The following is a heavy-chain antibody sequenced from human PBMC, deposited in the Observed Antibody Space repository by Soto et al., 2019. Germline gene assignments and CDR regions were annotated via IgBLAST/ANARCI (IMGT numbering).Heavy chain of an antibody. V-gene: IGHV3-7*01. Sequence: EVQLVESGGGLVQPGGSLRLSCAASGFTFSSYWMSWVRQAPGKGLEWVANIKQDGSEKFYVDSVKGRFTISRDNAKNSLYLQMNSLRADDTAVDYWARGTGAAVAADYWGQGTLVTVSS. D-gene: IGHD6-19*01. J-gene: IGHJ4*02. CDR1: GFTFSSYW. CDR2: IKQDGSEK. CDR3: ARGTGAAVAADY.